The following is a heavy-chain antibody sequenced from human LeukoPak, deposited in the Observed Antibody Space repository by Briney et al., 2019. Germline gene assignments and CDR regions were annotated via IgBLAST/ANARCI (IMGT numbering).Heavy chain of an antibody. V-gene: IGHV4-59*01. CDR3: ARESSTSQTNLFDY. CDR1: GDSITSNY. Sequence: PSESLSLTCTVSGDSITSNYWSWIRQPPGKGLEWIGYLRYGGNTNHNSSLKSRITISLDTSKNQFSLRLSSVTAADTAIYCCARESSTSQTNLFDYWGQGTLVTVSS. J-gene: IGHJ4*02. D-gene: IGHD6-6*01. CDR2: LRYGGNT.